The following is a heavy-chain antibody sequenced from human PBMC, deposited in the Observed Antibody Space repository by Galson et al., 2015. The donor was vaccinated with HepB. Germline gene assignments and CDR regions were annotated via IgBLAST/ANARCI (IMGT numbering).Heavy chain of an antibody. CDR2: IYTSGST. J-gene: IGHJ5*02. V-gene: IGHV4-61*02. CDR3: ARDRGQWLVPFDP. Sequence: LSLTCTVSGGSISSGSYYWSWIRQPAGKGLEWIGRIYTSGSTNYNPSLKSPVTISVDTSKNQFSLKLSSVTAADTAVYYCARDRGQWLVPFDPWGQGTLVTVSS. CDR1: GGSISSGSYY. D-gene: IGHD6-19*01.